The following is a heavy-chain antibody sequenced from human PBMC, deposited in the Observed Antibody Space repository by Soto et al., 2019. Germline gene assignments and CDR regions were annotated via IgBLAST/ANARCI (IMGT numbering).Heavy chain of an antibody. D-gene: IGHD6-13*01. V-gene: IGHV1-69*02. J-gene: IGHJ3*01. CDR2: IIPMLDIA. CDR1: GGSFSMYT. CDR3: TRGSWSSEVFDL. Sequence: QVQLVQSGVEVKKAGSSVKVACKAAGGSFSMYTVFWVRQAPGQGLEWMGRIIPMLDIANYAQHFQGRVTFNAGNSADTVYMDMISLRSDDTAIFYCTRGSWSSEVFDLCGQATLVTVSS.